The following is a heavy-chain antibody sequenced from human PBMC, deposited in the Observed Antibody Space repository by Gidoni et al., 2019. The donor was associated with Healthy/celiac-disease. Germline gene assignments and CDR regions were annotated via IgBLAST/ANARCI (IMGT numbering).Heavy chain of an antibody. Sequence: QVQLVESGGGVVQPGRSLRLSCAASGFTFSSYGMHWVRQAPGKGLEWVAVISYDGSNKYYADSVKGRFTISRDNSKNTLYLQMNSLRAEDTAVYYCAKDPGYSYEEIAFDIWGQGTMVTVSS. D-gene: IGHD5-18*01. V-gene: IGHV3-30*18. J-gene: IGHJ3*02. CDR2: ISYDGSNK. CDR1: GFTFSSYG. CDR3: AKDPGYSYEEIAFDI.